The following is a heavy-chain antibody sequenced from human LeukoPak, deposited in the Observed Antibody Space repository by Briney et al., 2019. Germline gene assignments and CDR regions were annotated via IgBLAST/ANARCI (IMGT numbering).Heavy chain of an antibody. J-gene: IGHJ4*02. V-gene: IGHV1-69*06. CDR3: ARDRPVGIVGATDNFDY. CDR2: IIPIFGTA. CDR1: GGTFNSYA. D-gene: IGHD1-26*01. Sequence: GASVKVSCKASGGTFNSYAISWVRQAPGQGLEWMGGIIPIFGTANYARKFQGRVTVTADKSTSTAYMDLSSLRSDDTAVYYCARDRPVGIVGATDNFDYWGQGTLVTVSS.